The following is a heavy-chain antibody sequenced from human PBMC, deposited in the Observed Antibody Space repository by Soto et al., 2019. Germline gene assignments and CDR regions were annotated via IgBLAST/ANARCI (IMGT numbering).Heavy chain of an antibody. CDR3: AAVTYYEGDFDY. CDR1: GFTFTSSA. J-gene: IGHJ4*02. CDR2: IVVGSGNT. D-gene: IGHD3-22*01. V-gene: IGHV1-58*01. Sequence: ASVKVSCKASGFTFTSSAVQWVRQARGQRLEWIGWIVVGSGNTNYAQKFQKRVTITRDMSTSTAYMELSSLRSEDTAVYYCAAVTYYEGDFDYWGQGTLVTVSS.